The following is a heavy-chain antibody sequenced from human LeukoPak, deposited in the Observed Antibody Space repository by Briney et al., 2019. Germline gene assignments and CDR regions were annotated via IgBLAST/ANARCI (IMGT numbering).Heavy chain of an antibody. CDR3: AKAYGYCTTTSCSHEEFDY. V-gene: IGHV3-30*18. CDR2: ISYDGSNK. CDR1: GVTFSNYG. J-gene: IGHJ4*02. D-gene: IGHD2-2*01. Sequence: GGSLRLSCAASGVTFSNYGMHWVRQAPGKGLEWVAVISYDGSNKYYADSVKGRFAISRDNSKNTLYLQMNSLRAEDTAVYYCAKAYGYCTTTSCSHEEFDYWGQGTLVTVSS.